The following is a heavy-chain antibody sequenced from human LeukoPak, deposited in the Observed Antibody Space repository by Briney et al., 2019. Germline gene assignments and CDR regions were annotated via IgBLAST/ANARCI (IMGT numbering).Heavy chain of an antibody. CDR3: ARDQFTAESPCRY. V-gene: IGHV1-18*04. D-gene: IGHD2-2*01. CDR1: GYTFTGYY. Sequence: ASVKVSCKASGYTFTGYYMHWVRQAPGQGLEWMGWISAYNGNTNYAQKLQGRVTMTTDTSTSTAYMELRSLRSDDTAVYYCARDQFTAESPCRYWGQGTLVTVSS. J-gene: IGHJ4*02. CDR2: ISAYNGNT.